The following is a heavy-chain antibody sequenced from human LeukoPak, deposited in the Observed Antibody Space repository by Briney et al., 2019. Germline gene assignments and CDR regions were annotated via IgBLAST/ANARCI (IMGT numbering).Heavy chain of an antibody. D-gene: IGHD6-13*01. J-gene: IGHJ4*02. CDR1: GFSFSTYA. CDR2: VSGSGTST. Sequence: GGSLRLSCAASGFSFSTYAMSWVGQAPGKGLEWVSVVSGSGTSTYNADSVKGRFTISRDNSKNTLYLQMNSLRVEDTAVYYCAKFFLGASSTWSHSDYWGQGALVTVSS. CDR3: AKFFLGASSTWSHSDY. V-gene: IGHV3-23*01.